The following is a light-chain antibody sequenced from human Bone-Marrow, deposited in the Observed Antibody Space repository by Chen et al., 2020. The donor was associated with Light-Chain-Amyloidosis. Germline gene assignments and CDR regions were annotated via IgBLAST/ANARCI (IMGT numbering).Light chain of an antibody. J-gene: IGKJ4*01. CDR3: QQYGTSPLT. CDR1: QTISSNY. Sequence: EIVLTQSPGTPALSPGEGANLSCRASQTISSNYLTWYQKKFGQAPRLLIYGSSSRATGIPDRFTGSGSGTDFTLTINRLEPEDFAMYYCQQYGTSPLTVGGGTKVEIK. V-gene: IGKV3-20*01. CDR2: GSS.